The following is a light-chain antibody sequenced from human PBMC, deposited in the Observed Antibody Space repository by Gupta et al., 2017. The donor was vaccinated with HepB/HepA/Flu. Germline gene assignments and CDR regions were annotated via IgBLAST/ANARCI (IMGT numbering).Light chain of an antibody. CDR1: QSLLHSNGYNY. V-gene: IGKV2-28*01. CDR3: MQALQTPYT. CDR2: LGS. J-gene: IGKJ2*01. Sequence: DIVMTQSPLSLPVTPGEPASISCRSSQSLLHSNGYNYLDWYLQKPGQSPQLLIYLGSNRASGVPDRFSGSGSGTDWTRKISRVEAEDVGVYYCMQALQTPYTFGQGTKLEIK.